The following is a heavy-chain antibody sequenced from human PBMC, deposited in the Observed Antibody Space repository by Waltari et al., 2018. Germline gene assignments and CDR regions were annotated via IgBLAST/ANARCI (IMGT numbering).Heavy chain of an antibody. CDR2: IIPIFGTA. Sequence: QVQLVQSGAEVKKPGSSVKVSCKASGGTFSSYAISWVRQAPGQGLEWMGGIIPIFGTANYGQKFQGRVPSTADESTRTAYMELSSLRSEDTAVYYCARDRDALFLDYWGQGTLVTVSS. CDR3: ARDRDALFLDY. CDR1: GGTFSSYA. J-gene: IGHJ4*02. V-gene: IGHV1-69*12. D-gene: IGHD2-21*01.